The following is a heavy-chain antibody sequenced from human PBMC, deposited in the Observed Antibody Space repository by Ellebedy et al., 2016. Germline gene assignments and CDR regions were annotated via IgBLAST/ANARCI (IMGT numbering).Heavy chain of an antibody. D-gene: IGHD2-21*02. J-gene: IGHJ4*02. Sequence: ASVKVSCKASGGTFSSYAISWVRQAPGQGLEWMGGIIPIFGTANYAQKFQGRVTITADESTSTAYMELSSLRSEDTAVYYCARDPRYCGGDCAWDYWGQGTLVTVSS. V-gene: IGHV1-69*13. CDR3: ARDPRYCGGDCAWDY. CDR2: IIPIFGTA. CDR1: GGTFSSYA.